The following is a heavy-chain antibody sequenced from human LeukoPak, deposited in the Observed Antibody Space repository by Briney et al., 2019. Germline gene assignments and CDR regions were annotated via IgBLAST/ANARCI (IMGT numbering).Heavy chain of an antibody. CDR2: ISSGSSHI. Sequence: GRSLRLSCAASGVTFRRYSMTWVRQAPAPGLELVSSISSGSSHIYYADSLKGRFTIPRDNAKNSLYLQMNSLRAEDTAVYYCARDFRTQFDGYSPPYHFDYWGQGTLVTVSS. J-gene: IGHJ4*02. CDR1: GVTFRRYS. D-gene: IGHD5-24*01. CDR3: ARDFRTQFDGYSPPYHFDY. V-gene: IGHV3-21*01.